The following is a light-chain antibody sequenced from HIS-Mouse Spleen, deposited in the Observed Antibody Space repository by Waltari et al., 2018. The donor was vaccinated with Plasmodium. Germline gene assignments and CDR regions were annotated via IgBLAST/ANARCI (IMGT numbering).Light chain of an antibody. CDR1: QSIRND. Sequence: AIQMTQSPSSLSASVGDRGTITCRESQSIRNDLGWYQQKPGKAPKPLLPAASSLQSGVPSRFSGSGSGTDFTLTISSLQPEDFATYYCLQDYNYPYTFGQGTKLEIK. J-gene: IGKJ2*01. V-gene: IGKV1-6*01. CDR2: AAS. CDR3: LQDYNYPYT.